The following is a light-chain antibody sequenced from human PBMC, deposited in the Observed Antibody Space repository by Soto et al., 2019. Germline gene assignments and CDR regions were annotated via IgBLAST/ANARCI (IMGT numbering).Light chain of an antibody. J-gene: IGKJ1*01. CDR2: GAS. CDR3: QQYNNWPPWT. Sequence: EIVMTQSPATLSVSPGERATLSCRASQSVSSNLAWYQQKTGQAPRLLIYGASTSATGIPARFSGSGSGTEFTLTISSLQSEDFAVYYCQQYNNWPPWTFGQGTKVEIK. V-gene: IGKV3-15*01. CDR1: QSVSSN.